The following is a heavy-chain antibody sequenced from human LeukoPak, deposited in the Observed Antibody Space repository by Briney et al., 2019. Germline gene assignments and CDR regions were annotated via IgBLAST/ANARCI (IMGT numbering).Heavy chain of an antibody. J-gene: IGHJ3*02. D-gene: IGHD2-2*01. CDR2: TYYRSKWYN. Sequence: SQTLSLTCAISGDSVSSNSAAWNWIRQSPSRGLEWLGRTYYRSKWYNDYAVSVKSRITINPDTSKNQFSLQLNSVTPEDTAVYYCAREYCSSTSCYPRDAFDIWGRGTMVTVSS. CDR1: GDSVSSNSAA. V-gene: IGHV6-1*01. CDR3: AREYCSSTSCYPRDAFDI.